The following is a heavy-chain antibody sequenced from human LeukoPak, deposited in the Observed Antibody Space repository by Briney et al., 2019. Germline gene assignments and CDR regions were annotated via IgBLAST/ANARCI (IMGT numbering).Heavy chain of an antibody. CDR3: ARAIGYCSGGSCYSERGYYYYYMDV. D-gene: IGHD2-15*01. V-gene: IGHV1-69*01. CDR1: GGTFSSYA. Sequence: SVKVSCKASGGTFSSYAISWVRQAPGQGLEWMGGIIPIFGTANYAQKFQGRVTITADESTSTAYMELSSLRSEDTAVYYCARAIGYCSGGSCYSERGYYYYYMDVWGKGTTVTVSS. J-gene: IGHJ6*03. CDR2: IIPIFGTA.